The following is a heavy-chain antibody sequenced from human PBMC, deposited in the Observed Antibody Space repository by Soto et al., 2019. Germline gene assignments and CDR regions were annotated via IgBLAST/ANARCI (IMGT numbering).Heavy chain of an antibody. D-gene: IGHD4-17*01. CDR1: GGSISSSSYY. CDR2: IYYSGST. Sequence: SETLSLTCTVSGGSISSSSYYWGWIRQPPGKGLEWIGSIYYSGSTYYNPSLKSRVTISVDTPKNQFSLKLGSVTAADTAVYYCARHLRDYGDIEGYFDYWGQGTLVTVSS. V-gene: IGHV4-39*01. J-gene: IGHJ4*02. CDR3: ARHLRDYGDIEGYFDY.